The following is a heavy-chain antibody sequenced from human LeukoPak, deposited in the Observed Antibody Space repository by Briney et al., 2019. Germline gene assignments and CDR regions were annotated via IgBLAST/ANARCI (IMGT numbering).Heavy chain of an antibody. D-gene: IGHD6-13*01. CDR1: GFTFSNAW. V-gene: IGHV3-15*01. Sequence: PGGSLRLSCAASGFTFSNAWMSWVRQAPGKGLEWVGRIKSKTDGGTTDYAAPVKGRFTISRDDSKNALYLQMNSLKTEDTAVYYCTGIAAAPWFDPWGQGTLVTVSS. CDR2: IKSKTDGGTT. CDR3: TGIAAAPWFDP. J-gene: IGHJ5*02.